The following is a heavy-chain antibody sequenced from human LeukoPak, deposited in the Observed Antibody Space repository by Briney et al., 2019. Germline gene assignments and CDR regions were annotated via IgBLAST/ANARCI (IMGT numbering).Heavy chain of an antibody. Sequence: PGGSLRLSCAASGITFNNYGMHWVRQAPGKGLGWVAVIFYDGSTKHYADSVKGRFTISRDNSKNTQYLEMNSLRAEDTAVYYCAKDQAYYFSFADYWGQGTRVTVSS. J-gene: IGHJ4*02. CDR3: AKDQAYYFSFADY. V-gene: IGHV3-33*06. D-gene: IGHD2/OR15-2a*01. CDR2: IFYDGSTK. CDR1: GITFNNYG.